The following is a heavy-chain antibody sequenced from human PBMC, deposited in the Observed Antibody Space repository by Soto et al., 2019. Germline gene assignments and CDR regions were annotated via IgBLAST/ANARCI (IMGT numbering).Heavy chain of an antibody. CDR2: IKQDGSET. Sequence: GGSLRLSCEASGFTFRSSWISWVRQAPGKGLEWVSYIKQDGSETYYVDSVRGRFNISRENAKNSLYLQMNSLRDEDTALYYCARDTSFGAFDIWGQGTIVTVSS. V-gene: IGHV3-7*01. CDR1: GFTFRSSW. CDR3: ARDTSFGAFDI. J-gene: IGHJ3*02. D-gene: IGHD3-10*01.